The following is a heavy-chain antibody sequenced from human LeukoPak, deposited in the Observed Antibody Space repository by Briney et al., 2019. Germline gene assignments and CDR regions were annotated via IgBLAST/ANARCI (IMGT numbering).Heavy chain of an antibody. V-gene: IGHV3-33*08. CDR1: GFTFSSYA. D-gene: IGHD4-17*01. J-gene: IGHJ4*02. CDR2: IWYDGTNK. CDR3: ARDDSPYGDYVLDY. Sequence: PGGSLRLSCAASGFTFSSYAMSWVRQAPGKGLEWVAVIWYDGTNKYYADSVKGRFTISRDNSKNTLYLQMNSLRAEDTALYYCARDDSPYGDYVLDYWGQGTLVTVSS.